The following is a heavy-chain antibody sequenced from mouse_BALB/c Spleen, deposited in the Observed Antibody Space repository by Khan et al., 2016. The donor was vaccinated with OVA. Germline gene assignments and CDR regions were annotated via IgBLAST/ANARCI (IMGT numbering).Heavy chain of an antibody. CDR3: ARAGSYDGVDY. J-gene: IGHJ2*01. D-gene: IGHD2-12*01. CDR1: GYTFTDYS. Sequence: QIQLVQSGPELKKPGETVKISCKASGYTFTDYSMHWVKQAPGKGLKWMGWINTETGEPTYADDFKGRFAFSLETSASTAYLQINNLKNEDTATDFCARAGSYDGVDYWGQGTTLTVSS. V-gene: IGHV9-2-1*01. CDR2: INTETGEP.